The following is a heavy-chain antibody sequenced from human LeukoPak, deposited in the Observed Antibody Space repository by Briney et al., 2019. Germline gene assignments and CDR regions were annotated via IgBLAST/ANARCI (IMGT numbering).Heavy chain of an antibody. CDR3: ARALNYDFWSGYTLFDC. CDR1: GYTFTSYD. CDR2: VNPNSGNT. Sequence: GASVKVSCKASGYTFTSYDINWVRQATGQGLEWMGWVNPNSGNTGYAQKFQGRVTMTRNTSISTAYMELSSLRSEDTAVYYCARALNYDFWSGYTLFDCWGQGTLVTVSS. D-gene: IGHD3-3*01. V-gene: IGHV1-8*01. J-gene: IGHJ4*02.